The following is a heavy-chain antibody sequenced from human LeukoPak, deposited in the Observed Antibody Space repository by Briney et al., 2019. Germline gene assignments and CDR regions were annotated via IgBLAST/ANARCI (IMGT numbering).Heavy chain of an antibody. V-gene: IGHV1-8*03. Sequence: ASVTVSCKASGYTFTSYDINWVRQATGQGLEWMGWMNPNSGNTGYAQKFQGRVTITRNTSISTAYMELSSLRSEDTAVYYCARGPEYYYYMDVWGKGTTVTVSS. CDR1: GYTFTSYD. J-gene: IGHJ6*03. CDR2: MNPNSGNT. CDR3: ARGPEYYYYMDV.